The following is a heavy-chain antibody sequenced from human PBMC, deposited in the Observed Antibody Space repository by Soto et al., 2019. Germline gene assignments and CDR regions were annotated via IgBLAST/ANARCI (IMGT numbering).Heavy chain of an antibody. CDR1: GFTFSSNS. J-gene: IGHJ5*02. D-gene: IGHD3-3*01. V-gene: IGHV3-48*02. Sequence: EVQVVESGGGWVQPGGSLRLSCAASGFTFSSNSMNWVRQAPGKGLEWISYISSSSSTIYAGSVKGRFTISRDNAKNSLYLQMTSLRDEDTAVYYCARVIWSGHLTSDLWGQGTRVTVSS. CDR3: ARVIWSGHLTSDL. CDR2: ISSSSSTI.